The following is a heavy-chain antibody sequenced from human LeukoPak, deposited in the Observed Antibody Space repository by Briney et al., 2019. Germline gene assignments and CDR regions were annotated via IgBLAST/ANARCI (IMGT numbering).Heavy chain of an antibody. CDR3: ARVGPQYCGGDCYSSYYYYYMDV. V-gene: IGHV4-30-4*02. Sequence: SETLSLTCTVSGGSISSGDYYWSWIRQPPGKGLEWIGYIYYSGSTYYNPSLKSRVTISVDTSKNQFSLKLSSVTAADTAVYYCARVGPQYCGGDCYSSYYYYYMDVWGKGTTVTVSS. J-gene: IGHJ6*03. D-gene: IGHD2-21*01. CDR2: IYYSGST. CDR1: GGSISSGDYY.